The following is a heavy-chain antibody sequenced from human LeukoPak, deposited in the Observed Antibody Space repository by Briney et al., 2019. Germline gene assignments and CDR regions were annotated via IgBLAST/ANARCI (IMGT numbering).Heavy chain of an antibody. Sequence: GGSLRLSCAASGFTFSDYNMNWVRQAPGKGLEWVSSISSSSSYIYYADSVKGRFTISRDNAKNSLYLQMNSLRVEDTAVYYCARLVGDRTIYDYWGQGALVTVSS. CDR3: ARLVGDRTIYDY. V-gene: IGHV3-21*01. CDR1: GFTFSDYN. D-gene: IGHD1-26*01. J-gene: IGHJ4*02. CDR2: ISSSSSYI.